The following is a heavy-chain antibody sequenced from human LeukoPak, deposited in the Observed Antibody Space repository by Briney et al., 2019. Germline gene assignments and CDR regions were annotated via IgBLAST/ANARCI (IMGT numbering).Heavy chain of an antibody. CDR1: GFTFSSYA. CDR3: AKISSPSRSGYYFDY. Sequence: GVSLRLSCAASGFTFSSYAMSWVRQAPGKGLEWVSAISGSGGSTYYADSVKGRFTISRDNSKNTLYLQMNSPRAEDTAVYYCAKISSPSRSGYYFDYWGQGTLVTVSS. V-gene: IGHV3-23*01. J-gene: IGHJ4*02. CDR2: ISGSGGST.